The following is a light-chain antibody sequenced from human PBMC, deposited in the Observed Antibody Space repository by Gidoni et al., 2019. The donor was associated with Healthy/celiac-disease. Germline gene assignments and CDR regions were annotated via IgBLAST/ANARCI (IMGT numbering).Light chain of an antibody. CDR2: DAS. CDR3: QQRSNWPTIT. J-gene: IGKJ5*01. Sequence: IVLTQSPATLSLSPGERATLSCRASQSVSSYLAWYQQKAGQAPSLLIYDASNRATGIPARFSGSRSATDFTLTISSREPEDFTVYYCQQRSNWPTITFGQGTQLEIK. CDR1: QSVSSY. V-gene: IGKV3-11*01.